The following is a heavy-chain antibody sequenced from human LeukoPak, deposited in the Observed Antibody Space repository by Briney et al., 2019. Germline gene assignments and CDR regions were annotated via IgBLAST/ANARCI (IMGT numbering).Heavy chain of an antibody. V-gene: IGHV4-39*01. Sequence: PSETLSLTCTVSGGSISSSSYYWGWIRQPPGKGLEWIGSIYYSGSTNYNPSLKSRVTISVDTSKNQFSLKLSSVTAADTAVYYCARHRPSYSSSWYRFRDYGMDVWGQGTTVTVSS. CDR2: IYYSGST. CDR1: GGSISSSSYY. D-gene: IGHD6-13*01. J-gene: IGHJ6*02. CDR3: ARHRPSYSSSWYRFRDYGMDV.